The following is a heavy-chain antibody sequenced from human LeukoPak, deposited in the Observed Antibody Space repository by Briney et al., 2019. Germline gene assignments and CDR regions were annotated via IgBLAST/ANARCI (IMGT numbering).Heavy chain of an antibody. D-gene: IGHD3-22*01. V-gene: IGHV1-8*01. J-gene: IGHJ1*01. CDR1: GYTFTSYD. CDR2: MNPNSGNT. CDR3: ASSASGQNSSGYYFQH. Sequence: ASVKVSCKASGYTFTSYDINWVRQATGQGLEWMGWMNPNSGNTGYAQKFQGRVTMTRNTSISTAYMELSSLRSEDTAVYYCASSASGQNSSGYYFQHWGQGTLVTVSS.